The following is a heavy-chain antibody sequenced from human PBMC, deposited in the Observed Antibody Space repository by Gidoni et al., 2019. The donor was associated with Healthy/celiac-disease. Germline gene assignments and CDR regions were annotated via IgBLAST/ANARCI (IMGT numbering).Heavy chain of an antibody. J-gene: IGHJ4*02. CDR3: ARGVGLWTVRFDY. D-gene: IGHD5-18*01. V-gene: IGHV4-34*01. CDR1: GGSFSGYY. Sequence: QVQLQQWGAGLLKPSETLSLTCAVYGGSFSGYYWSWIRQPPGKGLEWIGEINHSGSTNYNPSLKSRVTISVDTSKNQFSLKLSSVTAADTAVYYCARGVGLWTVRFDYWGQGTLVTVSS. CDR2: INHSGST.